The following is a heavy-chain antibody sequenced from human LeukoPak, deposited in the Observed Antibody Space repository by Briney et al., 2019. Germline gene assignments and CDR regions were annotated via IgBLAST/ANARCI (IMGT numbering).Heavy chain of an antibody. CDR1: GFTFSSYA. V-gene: IGHV3-23*01. D-gene: IGHD3-10*01. CDR2: ISGSGGST. Sequence: GGSLRLSCAASGFTFSSYAMSWVRQAPGKGLEWVSAISGSGGSTYYADSVKGRFTISRDNSKNTLYLQMNSLRAEDTAVYYCAKVRYYGSGSYLDYWGRGTLVTVSS. J-gene: IGHJ4*02. CDR3: AKVRYYGSGSYLDY.